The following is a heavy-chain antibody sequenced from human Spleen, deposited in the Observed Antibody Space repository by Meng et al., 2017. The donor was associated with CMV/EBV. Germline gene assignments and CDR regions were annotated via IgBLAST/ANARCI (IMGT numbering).Heavy chain of an antibody. CDR2: INPRSGGT. D-gene: IGHD3-9*01. Sequence: ASVKVSCKASGYAFTTYYIHWVRQAPGQGLEWMGLINPRSGGTSYAQKFQGRITMTRDTSTTTVFMELSSLRSGDTAVYYCAREVLFYPLGMGVWGQGTAVTVSS. CDR3: AREVLFYPLGMGV. V-gene: IGHV1-46*01. J-gene: IGHJ6*02. CDR1: GYAFTTYY.